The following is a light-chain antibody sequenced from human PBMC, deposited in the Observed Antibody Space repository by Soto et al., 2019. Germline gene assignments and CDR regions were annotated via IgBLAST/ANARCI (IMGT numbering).Light chain of an antibody. Sequence: EIVLTQSPGTLYLSPGERDTLSCRASQSLSKSHLAWYQQKPGQSHRLLIYDAYSRATGIADRFSGSGSGTDFTLTISRLEPEDFAVYFCQHYDNSPPFTFGQGTKLEIK. CDR3: QHYDNSPPFT. J-gene: IGKJ2*01. CDR2: DAY. V-gene: IGKV3-20*01. CDR1: QSLSKSH.